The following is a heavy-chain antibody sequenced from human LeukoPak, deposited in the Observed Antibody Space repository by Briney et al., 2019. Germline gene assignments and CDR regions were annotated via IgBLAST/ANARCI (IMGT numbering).Heavy chain of an antibody. D-gene: IGHD1-26*01. CDR3: ARDGRATSLYAFDI. Sequence: GASVKVSCKASGYTFTDSYIHWVRQAPGQGLEWMGRINPNTGDTNYAQNLQGRVTMATDTSTYTAYMTLRSLRSDDTAVYYCARDGRATSLYAFDIWGQGTKVTVSS. CDR2: INPNTGDT. J-gene: IGHJ3*02. V-gene: IGHV1-2*06. CDR1: GYTFTDSY.